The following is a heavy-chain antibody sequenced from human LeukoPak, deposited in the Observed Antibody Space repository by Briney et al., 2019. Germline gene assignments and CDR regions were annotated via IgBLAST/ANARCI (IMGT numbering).Heavy chain of an antibody. Sequence: ASVKVSCKASGYTFNSYGINWVRQAPGQGLEWMGWISASNANTDYAQRFQGRVTMTTDTSTTTAYMELSSLRSDDTAVYYCARDPGYLQADYWGQGTLVTVPS. D-gene: IGHD2-15*01. V-gene: IGHV1-18*01. CDR3: ARDPGYLQADY. CDR1: GYTFNSYG. J-gene: IGHJ4*02. CDR2: ISASNANT.